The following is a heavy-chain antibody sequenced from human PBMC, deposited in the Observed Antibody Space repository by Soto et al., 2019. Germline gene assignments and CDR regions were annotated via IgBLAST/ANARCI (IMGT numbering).Heavy chain of an antibody. Sequence: GGSLRLSCAASGFTFSSYGMHWVRQAPGKGLEWVAVISYDGSNKYYADSVKGRFTISRDNSKNTLYLQMNSLRAEDTAVYYCAKDLYSSSSGVLDYWGQGTLVTVS. CDR2: ISYDGSNK. CDR1: GFTFSSYG. V-gene: IGHV3-30*18. CDR3: AKDLYSSSSGVLDY. D-gene: IGHD6-6*01. J-gene: IGHJ4*02.